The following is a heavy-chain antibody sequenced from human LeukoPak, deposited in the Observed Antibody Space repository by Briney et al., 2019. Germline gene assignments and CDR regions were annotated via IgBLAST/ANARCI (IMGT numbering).Heavy chain of an antibody. D-gene: IGHD6-19*01. V-gene: IGHV1-8*03. J-gene: IGHJ6*03. CDR2: MNPNSGNT. CDR1: GYTFTGYD. Sequence: ASVKVSCKASGYTFTGYDINWVRQATGQGLEWMGWMNPNSGNTGYAQKFQGRVTITRNTSISTAYMELSSLRSEDTAVYYCARDYSSGGSYYYYMDVWGKGTTVTVSS. CDR3: ARDYSSGGSYYYYMDV.